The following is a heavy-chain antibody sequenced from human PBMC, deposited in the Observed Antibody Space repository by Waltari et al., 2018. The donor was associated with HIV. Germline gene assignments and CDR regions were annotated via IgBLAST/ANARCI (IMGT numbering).Heavy chain of an antibody. J-gene: IGHJ4*02. D-gene: IGHD2-2*01. V-gene: IGHV1-69*06. CDR1: GGTFSSYA. Sequence: QVQLVQSGAEVKKPGSSVKVSCKASGGTFSSYAISWVRQAPGQGLEWMGGIIPIFGTANYAQKFQGRVTITADKSTSTAYMELSSLRSEDTAVYYCAREVCSSTSCASGQSVFDYWGQGTLVTVSS. CDR3: AREVCSSTSCASGQSVFDY. CDR2: IIPIFGTA.